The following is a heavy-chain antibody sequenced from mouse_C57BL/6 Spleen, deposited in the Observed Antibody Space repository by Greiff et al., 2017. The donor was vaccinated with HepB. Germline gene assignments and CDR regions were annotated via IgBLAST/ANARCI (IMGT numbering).Heavy chain of an antibody. D-gene: IGHD1-1*02. Sequence: EVKLVESGGGLVQPGGSMKLSCAASGFTFSDAWMDWVRQSPEKGLEWVAEIRNKANNHATYYAESVKGRFSISRDDSKSRVYLQMDSLRAVDTGICYCTFWDNYFGAMDYWGQGTSVTVSS. CDR3: TFWDNYFGAMDY. CDR2: IRNKANNHAT. CDR1: GFTFSDAW. J-gene: IGHJ4*01. V-gene: IGHV6-6*01.